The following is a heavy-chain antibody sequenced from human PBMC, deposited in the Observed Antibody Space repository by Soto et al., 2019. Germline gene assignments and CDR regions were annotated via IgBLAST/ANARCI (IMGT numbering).Heavy chain of an antibody. CDR3: AREASGNYLSSLDY. CDR2: FHHSGRT. Sequence: SETLSLTCGVSGDSIRRGYYWGRLRQPPGKGLEWIASFHHSGRTYYTPSFKSRVTISIETSRNQFSLKLSSVTAADTAVYYCAREASGNYLSSLDYWGQGTLVTVS. J-gene: IGHJ4*02. CDR1: GDSIRRGYY. D-gene: IGHD1-26*01. V-gene: IGHV4-38-2*02.